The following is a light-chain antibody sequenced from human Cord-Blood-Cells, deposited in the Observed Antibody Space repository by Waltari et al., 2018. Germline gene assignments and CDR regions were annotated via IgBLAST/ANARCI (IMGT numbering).Light chain of an antibody. CDR3: QQYYSTPYS. CDR2: WAS. V-gene: IGKV4-1*01. CDR1: QSVLYSSNNKNY. J-gene: IGKJ2*03. Sequence: DIVMTQSPDSLAVSLGERATINCKSSQSVLYSSNNKNYLACDQQKPGQPRKVLVYWASSRESGVPDRVSGSGSGTDFTRTISSLQAEDVAVYYCQQYYSTPYSFGQGTKLEIK.